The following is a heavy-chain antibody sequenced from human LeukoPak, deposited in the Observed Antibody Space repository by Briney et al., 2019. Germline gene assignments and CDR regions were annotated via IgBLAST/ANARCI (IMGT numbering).Heavy chain of an antibody. CDR3: ARGRINVLRYFLNWFDP. J-gene: IGHJ5*02. D-gene: IGHD3-9*01. V-gene: IGHV1-8*01. CDR2: MNPNSGNT. Sequence: ASVKVSCKASGYTFTSYDINWVRQATGQGLEWMGWMNPNSGNTGYAQKFQGRVTMTRNTSISTAYMELSSLRSEDTAVYYCARGRINVLRYFLNWFDPRGQGTLVTVSS. CDR1: GYTFTSYD.